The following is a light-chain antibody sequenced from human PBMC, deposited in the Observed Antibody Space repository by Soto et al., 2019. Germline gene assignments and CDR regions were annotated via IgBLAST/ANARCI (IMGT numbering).Light chain of an antibody. V-gene: IGKV3-15*01. Sequence: EIVMTQSPATLSVSPGERATLSCRASQSVSTNLAWYQQKPGQAPRLLIYGASTRATGIPARFSGSGSGTEFTLTISSLQSEDCAVYSCQQYNNSPPVFGQGTKLQIK. J-gene: IGKJ2*01. CDR2: GAS. CDR1: QSVSTN. CDR3: QQYNNSPPV.